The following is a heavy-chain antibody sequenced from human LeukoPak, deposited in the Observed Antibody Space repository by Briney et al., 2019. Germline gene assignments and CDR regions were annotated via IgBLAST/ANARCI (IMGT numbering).Heavy chain of an antibody. V-gene: IGHV1-24*01. CDR1: GYTLTELS. J-gene: IGHJ2*01. Sequence: ASVKVSCKVSGYTLTELSMHWVRQAPGKGLEWMGGFDPEDGETIYAQKFQGRVTMTEDTSTDTAYMELSSLRSEDTAVYYCATPRTTGGPYWYFDLWGRGTLVTVSS. CDR2: FDPEDGET. CDR3: ATPRTTGGPYWYFDL. D-gene: IGHD1-1*01.